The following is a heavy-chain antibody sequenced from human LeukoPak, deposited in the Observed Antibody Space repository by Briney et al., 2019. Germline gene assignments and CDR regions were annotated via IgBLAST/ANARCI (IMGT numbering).Heavy chain of an antibody. J-gene: IGHJ4*02. V-gene: IGHV3-9*01. Sequence: GRSLRLSCAASGFTFDDYAMHWVRQAPGKGLEWVSGISWNSGSIDYADSVKGRFTIPRDSAKNSLYLQMNSLRAEDTALYYCAKSLSQWLLRGVDYWGQGTLVTVSS. CDR1: GFTFDDYA. CDR2: ISWNSGSI. D-gene: IGHD2-15*01. CDR3: AKSLSQWLLRGVDY.